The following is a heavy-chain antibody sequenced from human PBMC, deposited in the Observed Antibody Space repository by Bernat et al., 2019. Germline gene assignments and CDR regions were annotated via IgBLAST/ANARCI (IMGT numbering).Heavy chain of an antibody. Sequence: QVQLVQSGAEVKKPGASVKVSCKVSGYTLTELSMHWVRQAPGKGLEWMGGFDPEDGETIYAQKFQGRVTMTEDTSTDTAYMELSSLRSEDTAVYYCATDRGYCSSTSCYTSGGGPRTWFDPWGQGTLVTVSS. D-gene: IGHD2-2*02. CDR3: ATDRGYCSSTSCYTSGGGPRTWFDP. CDR1: GYTLTELS. J-gene: IGHJ5*02. CDR2: FDPEDGET. V-gene: IGHV1-24*01.